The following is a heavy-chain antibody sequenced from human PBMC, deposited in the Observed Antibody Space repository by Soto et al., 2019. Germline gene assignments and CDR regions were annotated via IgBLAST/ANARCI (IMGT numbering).Heavy chain of an antibody. J-gene: IGHJ5*01. CDR1: GDSISSPDYY. CDR3: ARVTFTPNWFDS. Sequence: TSETLSLTCTVSGDSISSPDYYWSWIRQAPGKGLELIGYVYYRGSIYYTPSFESRVSTSIDTSKNQFSLRLTSVTAADSAVYFCARVTFTPNWFDSWGQGILVTVSS. CDR2: VYYRGSI. D-gene: IGHD3-16*01. V-gene: IGHV4-30-4*01.